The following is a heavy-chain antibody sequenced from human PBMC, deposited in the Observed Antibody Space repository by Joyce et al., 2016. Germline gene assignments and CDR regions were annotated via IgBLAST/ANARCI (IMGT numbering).Heavy chain of an antibody. CDR1: GGSISNYF. J-gene: IGHJ4*02. CDR3: ARAGGGTYPFDY. D-gene: IGHD1-26*01. CDR2: IFYSGST. Sequence: QVKLQESGPGLVKPSETLSFTCTVSGGSISNYFWSWIRQPPGKGLEWIGYIFYSGSTNYNHSLRSRVTISLDPSKNQFSLQLSSVTTADTAVYYCARAGGGTYPFDYWGQGAPVTVSS. V-gene: IGHV4-59*01.